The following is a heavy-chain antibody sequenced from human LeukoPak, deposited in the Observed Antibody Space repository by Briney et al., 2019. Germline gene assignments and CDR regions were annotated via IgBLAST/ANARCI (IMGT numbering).Heavy chain of an antibody. J-gene: IGHJ4*02. Sequence: SETLSLTCAVYGGSFSGYYWSWIRQPPGKGLEWIGEINHSGSTNYNPSLKSRVTISVDTSKNQFSLKLSSVTAADTAVYYCARGRIYYDSSGDFDYWGQETLVTVSS. CDR3: ARGRIYYDSSGDFDY. CDR1: GGSFSGYY. V-gene: IGHV4-34*01. CDR2: INHSGST. D-gene: IGHD3-22*01.